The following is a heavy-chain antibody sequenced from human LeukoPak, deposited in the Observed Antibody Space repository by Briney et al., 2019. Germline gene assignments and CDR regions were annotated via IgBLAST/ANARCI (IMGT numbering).Heavy chain of an antibody. J-gene: IGHJ1*01. CDR2: IYSGGST. D-gene: IGHD2-15*01. CDR3: ASDSYSPEYCLH. V-gene: IGHV3-66*01. CDR1: GLSVSNKY. Sequence: GWSLTLSCAASGLSVSNKYMSWVRQAPGKGLEWVSVIYSGGSTFYADSVKGRFTISRDNSKNTLYLQMNSLRAEDRAVYYCASDSYSPEYCLHWGQGTLVTVSS.